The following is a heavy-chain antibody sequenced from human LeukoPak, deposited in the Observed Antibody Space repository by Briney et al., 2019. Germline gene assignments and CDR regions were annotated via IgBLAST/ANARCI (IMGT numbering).Heavy chain of an antibody. CDR1: GFTFSDYY. CDR3: ASSISIFGVVIGQVDY. CDR2: ISSSGSTI. V-gene: IGHV3-11*04. D-gene: IGHD3-3*01. J-gene: IGHJ4*02. Sequence: GGSLRLSCAASGFTFSDYYMSWIRQAPGKGLEWVSYISSSGSTIYYADSVKGRFTISRDNAKNSLYLQMDSLRAEDTAVYYCASSISIFGVVIGQVDYWGQGTLVTVSS.